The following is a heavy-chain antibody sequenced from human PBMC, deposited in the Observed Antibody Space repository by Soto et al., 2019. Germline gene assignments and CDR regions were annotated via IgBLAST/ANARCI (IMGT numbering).Heavy chain of an antibody. CDR2: IYWDDDK. CDR3: AHAYGGTSWPNDAFDV. J-gene: IGHJ3*01. D-gene: IGHD2-2*01. Sequence: QITLKESGPTLVKPTQTLTLTCTVSGFSLSSDGVGVAWIRQPPGKALEWLALIYWDDDKRYSPSLKTRLTISKDTSKNQEVLTMTNMDPVDTATYYCAHAYGGTSWPNDAFDVWGQGTVVTVSS. CDR1: GFSLSSDGVG. V-gene: IGHV2-5*02.